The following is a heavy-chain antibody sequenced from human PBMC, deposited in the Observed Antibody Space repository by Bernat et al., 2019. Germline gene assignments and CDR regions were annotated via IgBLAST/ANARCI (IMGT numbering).Heavy chain of an antibody. CDR1: GGSVSSGSYY. D-gene: IGHD1-26*01. Sequence: QVQLQESGPGLVKPSETLSLTCTVSGGSVSSGSYYWSWIRQPPGKGLEWIGYIYYSGSTNYNPSLKSRVTISVDTSKNQFSLKLSSVTAADTAVYYCARDPGNWRLGGGAFDIWGQGTMVTVSS. CDR2: IYYSGST. J-gene: IGHJ3*02. CDR3: ARDPGNWRLGGGAFDI. V-gene: IGHV4-61*01.